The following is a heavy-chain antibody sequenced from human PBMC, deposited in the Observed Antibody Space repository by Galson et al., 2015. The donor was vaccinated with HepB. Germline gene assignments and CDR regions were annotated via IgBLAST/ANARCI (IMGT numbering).Heavy chain of an antibody. CDR1: GYSFSTYW. V-gene: IGHV5-51*01. Sequence: QSGAEVKKTGESLRISCRGSGYSFSTYWIAWVRQMPGKGLEWMGIIYPGDSDTRYSPSFQGQVTISVDKSISTAYLQWSSLKASDTAMYYCARHGMGSGGSSGYYYAMDVWGQGTTVTVSS. J-gene: IGHJ6*02. D-gene: IGHD2-15*01. CDR3: ARHGMGSGGSSGYYYAMDV. CDR2: IYPGDSDT.